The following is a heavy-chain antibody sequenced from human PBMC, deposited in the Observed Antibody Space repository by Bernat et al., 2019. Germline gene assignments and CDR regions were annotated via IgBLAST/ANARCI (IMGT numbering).Heavy chain of an antibody. CDR2: IKSKTDGGTT. D-gene: IGHD4-17*01. CDR1: GFTFTNAW. V-gene: IGHV3-15*07. CDR3: KTDPTQYGDYGFDY. J-gene: IGHJ4*02. Sequence: EVQLVESGGGLVKPGGSLRLSCAASGFTFTNAWMNWVRQAPGKGLEWVGRIKSKTDGGTTDYAAPVKGRFSISRDDSKKTVYLQMNSLKTEDAVVYYCKTDPTQYGDYGFDYWGQGTLVTVSS.